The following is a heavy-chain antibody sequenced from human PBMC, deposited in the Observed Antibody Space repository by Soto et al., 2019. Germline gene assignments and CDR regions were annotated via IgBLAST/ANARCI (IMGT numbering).Heavy chain of an antibody. V-gene: IGHV3-23*01. CDR1: GFTFSSYA. D-gene: IGHD2-2*01. J-gene: IGHJ6*02. Sequence: GGSLRLSCAASGFTFSSYAMSWVRQAPGKGLEWVSAISGSGGSTYYADSVKGRFTISRDNSKNTLYLQMNSLRSEDTAVYYCARDLGWDIVLVPAAPRPYYYYGMDVWGQGTTVTVSS. CDR3: ARDLGWDIVLVPAAPRPYYYYGMDV. CDR2: ISGSGGST.